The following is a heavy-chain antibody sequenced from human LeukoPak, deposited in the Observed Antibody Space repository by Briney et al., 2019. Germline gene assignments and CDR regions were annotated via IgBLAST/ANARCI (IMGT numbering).Heavy chain of an antibody. CDR3: ARDRRLASFDY. Sequence: GGSLRLSCAASGFTFSTYAMSWVRQAPGKGLEWVSAISGSGGRTYYADSVKGRFTISRDNSKNTLYLQMNSLRAEDAAIYYCARDRRLASFDYGGQGTLVTVSS. J-gene: IGHJ4*02. D-gene: IGHD6-25*01. CDR1: GFTFSTYA. CDR2: ISGSGGRT. V-gene: IGHV3-23*01.